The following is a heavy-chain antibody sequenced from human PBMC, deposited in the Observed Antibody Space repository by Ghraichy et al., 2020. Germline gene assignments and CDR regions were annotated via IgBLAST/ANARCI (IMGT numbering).Heavy chain of an antibody. Sequence: SETLSLTCAVSGGSISSSNWWSWVRQPPGKGLEWIGEIYHSGSTNYNPSLKSRVTISVDKSKNQFSLKLSSVTAADTAVYYCARDRHDYGDYYGMDVWGQGTTVTVSS. CDR2: IYHSGST. CDR3: ARDRHDYGDYYGMDV. CDR1: GGSISSSNW. V-gene: IGHV4-4*02. J-gene: IGHJ6*02. D-gene: IGHD4-17*01.